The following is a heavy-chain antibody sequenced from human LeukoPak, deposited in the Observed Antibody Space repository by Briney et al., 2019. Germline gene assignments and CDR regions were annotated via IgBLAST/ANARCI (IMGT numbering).Heavy chain of an antibody. V-gene: IGHV1-46*01. CDR2: INPSGGST. D-gene: IGHD2-2*01. J-gene: IGHJ6*03. CDR3: ARAPAGYMDV. CDR1: GYTFTSYY. Sequence: VASVKVSCKASGYTFTSYYMHWVRHAPGQGLEWMGIINPSGGSTSYAQKLQGRVTMARDTSTSTVYMELSSLRSEDTAVYYCARAPAGYMDVWGKGTTVTVS.